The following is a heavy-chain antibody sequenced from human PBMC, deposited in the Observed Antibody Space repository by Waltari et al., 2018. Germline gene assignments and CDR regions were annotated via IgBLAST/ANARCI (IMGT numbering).Heavy chain of an antibody. J-gene: IGHJ3*02. V-gene: IGHV4-34*01. Sequence: QVQLQQWGAGLLKPSETLSLTCAVDGGSFSGYYWSWIRQPPGKGLEWIGEINHSGSTNYNPSLKSRVTISVDTSKNQFSLKLTSVTAADTAVYYCARVYCSSTSCYNAFDIWGQGTMVTVSS. CDR1: GGSFSGYY. D-gene: IGHD2-2*01. CDR3: ARVYCSSTSCYNAFDI. CDR2: INHSGST.